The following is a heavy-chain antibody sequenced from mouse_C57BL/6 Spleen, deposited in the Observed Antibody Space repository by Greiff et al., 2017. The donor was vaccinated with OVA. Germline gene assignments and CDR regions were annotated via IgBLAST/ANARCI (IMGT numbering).Heavy chain of an antibody. V-gene: IGHV1-82*01. CDR2: IYPGDGDT. J-gene: IGHJ2*01. CDR1: GYAFSSSW. D-gene: IGHD2-4*01. Sequence: VKLMESGPELVKPGASVKISCKASGYAFSSSWMNWVKQRPGKGLEWIGRIYPGDGDTNYNGKFKGKATLTADKSSSTAYMQLSSLTSEDAAVYFCARSDYDYDVYWGQGTTLTVSS. CDR3: ARSDYDYDVY.